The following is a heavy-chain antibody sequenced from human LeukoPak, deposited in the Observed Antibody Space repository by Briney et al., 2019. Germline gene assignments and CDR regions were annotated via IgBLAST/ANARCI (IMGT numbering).Heavy chain of an antibody. D-gene: IGHD2-2*01. Sequence: GGSLRLSCAASGFTFSSYSMNWVRQAPGKGLEWVSSISSSSSYIYYADSVKGRFTISRDNAKNSLYLQMNSLRAEDTAVYYCARDRRAWAMPTRAPFDYWGQGTLVTVSS. CDR3: ARDRRAWAMPTRAPFDY. V-gene: IGHV3-21*01. J-gene: IGHJ4*02. CDR2: ISSSSSYI. CDR1: GFTFSSYS.